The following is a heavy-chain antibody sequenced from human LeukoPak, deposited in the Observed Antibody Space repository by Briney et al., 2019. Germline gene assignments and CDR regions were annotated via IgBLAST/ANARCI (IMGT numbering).Heavy chain of an antibody. Sequence: PGGSLRLSCAASGFTFSDYGMSWVRQAPGKGLELVSGISGSGANTYYADSVKGRFTISRDNFKNTLYLQMNSLKTEDTAVYYCTRSIQLWLHAFDIWGQGTMVTVSS. CDR3: TRSIQLWLHAFDI. J-gene: IGHJ3*02. CDR1: GFTFSDYG. V-gene: IGHV3-23*01. D-gene: IGHD5-18*01. CDR2: ISGSGANT.